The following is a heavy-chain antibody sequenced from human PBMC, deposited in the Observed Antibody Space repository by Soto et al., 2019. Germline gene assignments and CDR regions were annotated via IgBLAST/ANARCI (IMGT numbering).Heavy chain of an antibody. CDR2: IYSGGST. V-gene: IGHV3-66*01. CDR3: ARDHRDGGHRDYMDV. J-gene: IGHJ6*03. D-gene: IGHD6-25*01. CDR1: GFTVSSNY. Sequence: PGGSLRLSCAASGFTVSSNYMSWVRQAPGKGLEWVSVIYSGGSTYYADSVKGRFTISRDNSKNTLYLQMNSLRAEDTAVYYCARDHRDGGHRDYMDVWGKGTTVTVSS.